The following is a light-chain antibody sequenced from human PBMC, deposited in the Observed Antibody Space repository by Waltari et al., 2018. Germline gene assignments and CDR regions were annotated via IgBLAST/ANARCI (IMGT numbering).Light chain of an antibody. CDR3: AAWDDSLNGWV. CDR2: SNN. CDR1: SSNIGSNT. J-gene: IGLJ3*02. Sequence: QSVLTQPPSASGTPGQRVTISCSGSSSNIGSNTVKWYQQLPGPAPKLPIYSNNLRPSGFPDRFSGSKSGTSASLAISGLQSEDEADYYCAAWDDSLNGWVFGVGTKLTVL. V-gene: IGLV1-44*01.